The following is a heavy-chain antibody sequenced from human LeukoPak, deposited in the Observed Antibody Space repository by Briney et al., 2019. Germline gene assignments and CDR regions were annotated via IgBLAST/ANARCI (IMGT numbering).Heavy chain of an antibody. Sequence: SETLSLTCTVSGDSISSYYWSWIRQPPGKGLEWIGYIYYSGSTNYNPSLKSRVTISVDTSKNQFSLKLSSVTAADTAVYYCASFVRTYYMDVWGKGTTVTVSS. CDR2: IYYSGST. D-gene: IGHD6-6*01. V-gene: IGHV4-59*01. J-gene: IGHJ6*03. CDR1: GDSISSYY. CDR3: ASFVRTYYMDV.